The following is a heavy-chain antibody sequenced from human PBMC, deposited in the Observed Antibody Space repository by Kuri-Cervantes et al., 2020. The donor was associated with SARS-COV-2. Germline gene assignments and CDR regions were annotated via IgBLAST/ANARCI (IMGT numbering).Heavy chain of an antibody. D-gene: IGHD6-19*01. CDR3: VTSLPRSGWDREDAFDI. CDR1: GFTFSSYA. J-gene: IGHJ3*02. Sequence: ESLKISCAASGFTFSSYAMRWIRQPPGKGLEWIGNIYNSGSTYYNPSLKSRVTISVDTSKKQFSLKLSSVTAADTAMYYCVTSLPRSGWDREDAFDIWGQGAMVTVSS. CDR2: IYNSGST. V-gene: IGHV4-38-2*01.